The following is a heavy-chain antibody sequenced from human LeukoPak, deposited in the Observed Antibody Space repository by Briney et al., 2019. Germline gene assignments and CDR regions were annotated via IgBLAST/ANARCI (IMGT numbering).Heavy chain of an antibody. D-gene: IGHD6-6*01. CDR3: ARGGAARPDF. CDR1: GFTFSSYS. CDR2: ISSSSSYI. J-gene: IGHJ4*02. Sequence: GGSLRLSCAASGFTFSSYSMNWVRQAPGKWLEWVSSISSSSSYIYYADSVKGRFTISRDNAKNSLYLQMNSLRAEDTAVYYCARGGAARPDFWGQGTLVTVSS. V-gene: IGHV3-21*01.